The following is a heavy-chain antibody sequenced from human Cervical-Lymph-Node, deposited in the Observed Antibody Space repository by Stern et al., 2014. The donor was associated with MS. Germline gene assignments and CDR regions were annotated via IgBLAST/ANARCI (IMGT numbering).Heavy chain of an antibody. D-gene: IGHD2-21*02. J-gene: IGHJ6*02. CDR1: GGTFSSYG. V-gene: IGHV1-69*06. CDR2: IIPLFGTT. CDR3: ARDGDFGSNYGMDV. Sequence: VKLVESGAELKKPGSSVKVSCKASGGTFSSYGISWVRQAPGQGLEWMGGIIPLFGTTNYARRFQGRVTITADISTSTAYMELSSLRFEDTAVYYCARDGDFGSNYGMDVWGQGTTVTVSS.